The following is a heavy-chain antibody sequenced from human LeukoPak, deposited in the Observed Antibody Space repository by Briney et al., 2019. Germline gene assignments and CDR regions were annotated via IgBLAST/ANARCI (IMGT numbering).Heavy chain of an antibody. CDR1: GFTFSSHS. V-gene: IGHV3-7*01. CDR3: ARWRGLQSEFDC. J-gene: IGHJ4*02. Sequence: GGSLRLSCAASGFTFSSHSMGWVRQAPGKGLECVATIGLDGAQKDCVDSVKGRFTLSIDNAKNSLFLEMNRLRVEDTAVYYCARWRGLQSEFDCWGQGTLVTVSS. CDR2: IGLDGAQK. D-gene: IGHD5-24*01.